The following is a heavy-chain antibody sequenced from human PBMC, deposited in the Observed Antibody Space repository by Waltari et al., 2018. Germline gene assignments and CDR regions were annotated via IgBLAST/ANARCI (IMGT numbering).Heavy chain of an antibody. CDR1: GGSISSYY. Sequence: QVQLQESGPGLVKPSETLSLTCTVSGGSISSYYWSWIRQPPGKGLEWIGYIYYSGSTNYNPSLKSRVTISVDTSKNQFSLKLSSVTAADTAVYYCARAGFTDYDFWSGYYPGGLDAWGKGTTVTVSS. CDR2: IYYSGST. D-gene: IGHD3-3*01. CDR3: ARAGFTDYDFWSGYYPGGLDA. V-gene: IGHV4-59*01. J-gene: IGHJ6*04.